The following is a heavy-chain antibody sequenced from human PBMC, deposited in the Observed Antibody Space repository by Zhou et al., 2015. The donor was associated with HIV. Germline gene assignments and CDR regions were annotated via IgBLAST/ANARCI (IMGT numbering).Heavy chain of an antibody. V-gene: IGHV1-69*06. J-gene: IGHJ6*02. CDR2: INPFFGTT. D-gene: IGHD3-9*01. CDR1: GGSFP. Sequence: QVVLIQSGAEVRRPGSSVKISCKASGGSFPVTWVRQAPGQGLEWMGGINPFFGTTNYAQKFQGRVSITADKSTTTAFMELSSLRYEDTAVYYCATALREFRYFDTNHYSDMSVWGQGTTVTVSS. CDR3: ATALREFRYFDTNHYSDMSV.